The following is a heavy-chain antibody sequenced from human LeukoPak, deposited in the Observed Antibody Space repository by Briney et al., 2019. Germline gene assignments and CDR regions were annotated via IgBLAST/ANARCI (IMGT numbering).Heavy chain of an antibody. Sequence: SETLSLTCTVSGYSISSGYYWGWIRQPPGKGLEWIGSIYHSGITYYNPSLKSRVTISVDTSKNQFSLKLSSVTAADTAVYYCAIPSARGYSYGRSDFDYWGQGTLVTVSS. J-gene: IGHJ4*02. CDR1: GYSISSGYY. CDR2: IYHSGIT. V-gene: IGHV4-38-2*02. CDR3: AIPSARGYSYGRSDFDY. D-gene: IGHD5-18*01.